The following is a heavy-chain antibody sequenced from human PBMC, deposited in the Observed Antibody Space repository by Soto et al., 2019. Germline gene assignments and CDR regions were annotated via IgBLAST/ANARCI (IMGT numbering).Heavy chain of an antibody. CDR2: IYWDDDK. J-gene: IGHJ6*02. V-gene: IGHV2-5*02. CDR3: AHLVGYYYGMDV. Sequence: QITLKESGPTLVKPTQTLTLTCTFSGFSLTTNGVGVGWIRQPPGKALEWLALIYWDDDKRYSPSLKSRLTIXKXPAKHPVALTMTSMDPVDTATYSGAHLVGYYYGMDVWGQGTTVTVSS. CDR1: GFSLTTNGVG.